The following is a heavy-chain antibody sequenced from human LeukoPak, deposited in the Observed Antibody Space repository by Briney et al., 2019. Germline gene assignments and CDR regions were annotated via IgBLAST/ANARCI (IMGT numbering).Heavy chain of an antibody. CDR1: GFTFSSYA. CDR2: ISYDGSNK. Sequence: GRSLRLSCAASGFTFSSYAMHWVRQAPGKGLEWVAVISYDGSNKYYADSVKGRFTISRDNSKNTLYLQMNSLRAEVTAVYYCAREVSSSSSSYYYYGMDVWGQGTTVTVSS. D-gene: IGHD6-6*01. J-gene: IGHJ6*02. CDR3: AREVSSSSSSYYYYGMDV. V-gene: IGHV3-30-3*01.